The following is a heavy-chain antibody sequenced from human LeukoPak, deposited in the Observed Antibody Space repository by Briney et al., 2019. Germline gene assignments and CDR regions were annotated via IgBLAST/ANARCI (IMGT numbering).Heavy chain of an antibody. V-gene: IGHV3-53*01. D-gene: IGHD2-15*01. CDR3: AKVSDIVVVVAATLDY. CDR1: GFTVSSNY. J-gene: IGHJ4*02. Sequence: GGSLRLSCAASGFTVSSNYMGWVRQAPGKGLEWVSVIYSGGDTYYTDSVKGRFTISRDNSKNTLYLQMNSLRAEDTAVYYCAKVSDIVVVVAATLDYWGQGTLVTVSS. CDR2: IYSGGDT.